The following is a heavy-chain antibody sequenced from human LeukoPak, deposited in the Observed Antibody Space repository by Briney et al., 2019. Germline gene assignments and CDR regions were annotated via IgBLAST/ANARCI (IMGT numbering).Heavy chain of an antibody. Sequence: PGGSLRLSCAVSGFNFSTYWMSWVRQAPGKGLEWVANMNQDGSEKYYVDSLKGRFTISRDNAKNSLYLQMNSLRAEDTAVYYCARDPPGLEAAGYDYWGQGTLVTVSS. CDR1: GFNFSTYW. D-gene: IGHD6-13*01. V-gene: IGHV3-7*01. CDR2: MNQDGSEK. CDR3: ARDPPGLEAAGYDY. J-gene: IGHJ4*02.